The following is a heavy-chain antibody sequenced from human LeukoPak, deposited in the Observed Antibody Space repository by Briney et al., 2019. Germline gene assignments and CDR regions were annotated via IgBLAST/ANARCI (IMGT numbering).Heavy chain of an antibody. D-gene: IGHD1-26*01. CDR3: ARESGTYYGL. V-gene: IGHV4-59*01. J-gene: IGHJ1*01. CDR2: IYYTGST. Sequence: SETLSLTCTVSGGSISRYYWSWIRQPPGKGLEWIGYIYYTGSTNYNPSLKSRVTISVDTSKNQFSLKLSSVSAADTAMYYCARESGTYYGLWGQGTLVTVSS. CDR1: GGSISRYY.